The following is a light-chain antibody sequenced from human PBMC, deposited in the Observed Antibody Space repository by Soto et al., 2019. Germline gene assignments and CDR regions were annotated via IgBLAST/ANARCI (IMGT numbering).Light chain of an antibody. CDR1: SSDVGGYNY. J-gene: IGLJ2*01. Sequence: QSALTQPRSMSGSPAQSVTIACTGTSSDVGGYNYVSWYQQHPGKAPKLMIYDVSQRPSGVPDRFSGSKSGNTASLTISGIQAEDEADYYCCSYAGSYTWVFGGGTKLTVL. V-gene: IGLV2-11*01. CDR2: DVS. CDR3: CSYAGSYTWV.